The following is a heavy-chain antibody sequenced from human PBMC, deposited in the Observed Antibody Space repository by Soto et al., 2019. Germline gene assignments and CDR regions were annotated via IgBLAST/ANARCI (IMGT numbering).Heavy chain of an antibody. CDR3: ARQGTAVTLDY. Sequence: GESLKISCKGSGFSFTTYWIGWVRQMPGKGLEWMGIISPADSDTRYSPSFRGQVTMSVDKSIDTAYLQWSSLKASDTATYFCARQGTAVTLDYWGQGTQVTVSS. V-gene: IGHV5-51*01. J-gene: IGHJ4*02. CDR2: ISPADSDT. CDR1: GFSFTTYW. D-gene: IGHD4-17*01.